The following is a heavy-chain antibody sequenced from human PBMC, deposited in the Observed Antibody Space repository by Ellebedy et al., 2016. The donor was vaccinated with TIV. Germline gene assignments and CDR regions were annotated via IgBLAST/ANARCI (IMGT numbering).Heavy chain of an antibody. D-gene: IGHD3-22*01. V-gene: IGHV3-11*01. CDR2: ISSSGSTI. J-gene: IGHJ4*02. CDR3: ARGPLFGYYDSSAQPY. CDR1: GFTFSDYY. Sequence: GESLKISXAASGFTFSDYYMSWIRQAPGKGLEWVSYISSSGSTIYYADSVKGRFTISRDNAKNSLYLQMNSLRAEDTAVYYCARGPLFGYYDSSAQPYWGQGTLVTVSS.